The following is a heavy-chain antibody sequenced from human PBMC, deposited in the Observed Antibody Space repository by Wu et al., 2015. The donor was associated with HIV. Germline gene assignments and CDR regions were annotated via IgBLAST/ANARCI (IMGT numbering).Heavy chain of an antibody. Sequence: QVQLVQSGAEVKKPGSSVKVSCKASGGTFSSYAISWVRQAPGQGLEWMGRIIPIFGTANYAQKFQGRVTITADESTSTAYMELSSLRSEDTAVYYCARVILSRNGWIWGFDYWGQGTLVTVSS. CDR3: ARVILSRNGWIWGFDY. CDR2: IIPIFGTA. CDR1: GGTFSSYA. V-gene: IGHV1-69*13. J-gene: IGHJ4*02. D-gene: IGHD3-9*01.